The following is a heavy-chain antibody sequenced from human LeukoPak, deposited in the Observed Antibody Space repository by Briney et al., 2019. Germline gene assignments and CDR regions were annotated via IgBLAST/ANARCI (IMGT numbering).Heavy chain of an antibody. CDR3: ARELYCSGGSCHSRDAFDI. J-gene: IGHJ3*02. CDR2: IYHSGST. D-gene: IGHD2-15*01. V-gene: IGHV4-4*02. Sequence: SETLSLTCAVSGASISSSNWWTWVRQSPGKGLEWIGEIYHSGSTNYNPSLKSRVIISINTSKNQFSLRLSSVTAADTAVYYCARELYCSGGSCHSRDAFDIWGQGTMVTVSS. CDR1: GASISSSNW.